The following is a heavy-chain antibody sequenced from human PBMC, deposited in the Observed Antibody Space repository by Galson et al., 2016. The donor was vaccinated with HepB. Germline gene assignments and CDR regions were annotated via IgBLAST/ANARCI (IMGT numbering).Heavy chain of an antibody. CDR2: IWYDGSNS. J-gene: IGHJ4*02. Sequence: SLRLSCATSGFTSSTYGMHWIRRAPGKGLEWVAVIWYDGSNSAYADSVKGRFTISIYNSKRTLYLHLNSLRAEDTAVYYCARIISTSWYFPMDYWGQGTLVTVSS. CDR3: ARIISTSWYFPMDY. V-gene: IGHV3-33*01. D-gene: IGHD6-13*01. CDR1: GFTSSTYG.